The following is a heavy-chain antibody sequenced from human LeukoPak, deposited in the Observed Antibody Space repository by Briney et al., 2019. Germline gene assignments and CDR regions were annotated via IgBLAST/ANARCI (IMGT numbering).Heavy chain of an antibody. CDR2: IYPGDSDT. Sequence: GASLEISCQGPGYSFTSYWIGWVRQLPGKGLEWMGIIYPGDSDTRYSPSFQGQVTISADKSISPAYLQWSSLKASDTAMYYCARRYGSGSYSDYWGQGTLVTVSS. D-gene: IGHD3-10*01. J-gene: IGHJ4*02. CDR1: GYSFTSYW. CDR3: ARRYGSGSYSDY. V-gene: IGHV5-51*01.